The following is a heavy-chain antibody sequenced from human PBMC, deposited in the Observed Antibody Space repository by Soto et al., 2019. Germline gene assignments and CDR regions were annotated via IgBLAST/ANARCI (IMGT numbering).Heavy chain of an antibody. V-gene: IGHV1-18*01. CDR3: ARVISTADFDI. CDR2: ISPYNGNN. CDR1: GYTFTNYG. Sequence: QVQLVQSGAEVKKPGASVRVSCKASGYTFTNYGIGWVRQAPGHGLEWVGWISPYNGNNHYAQKLQGRVTMTTDTSTSTAYMELRSLRSDDTAVYYCARVISTADFDIWGQGTMVTVSS. J-gene: IGHJ3*02. D-gene: IGHD2-2*01.